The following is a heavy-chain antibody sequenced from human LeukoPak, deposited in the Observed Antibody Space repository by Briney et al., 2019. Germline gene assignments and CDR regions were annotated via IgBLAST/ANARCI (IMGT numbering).Heavy chain of an antibody. V-gene: IGHV4-38-2*02. CDR2: IYHSGST. CDR3: ARGRPYFDY. J-gene: IGHJ4*02. Sequence: SETLSLTCTVSGYSISSGFYWGWIRQPPGKGLEWIGSIYHSGSTYYNPSLKSRVTISLDTSKNQFSLKLGSVTAADTAVYYCARGRPYFDYWGQGTLVTVSS. CDR1: GYSISSGFY.